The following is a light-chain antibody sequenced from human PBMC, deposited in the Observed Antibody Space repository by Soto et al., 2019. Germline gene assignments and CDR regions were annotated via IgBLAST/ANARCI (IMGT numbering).Light chain of an antibody. J-gene: IGKJ3*01. Sequence: EIVMTQSPATLSVSPGERATLSCRASQTVSSNLAWYKQKPGQAPRLLTYGASTRATGIPARFSGSGSGTEFTLTISSLQSEDFAVYYCQQYNNWPRTFGPGTKVDIK. V-gene: IGKV3-15*01. CDR3: QQYNNWPRT. CDR1: QTVSSN. CDR2: GAS.